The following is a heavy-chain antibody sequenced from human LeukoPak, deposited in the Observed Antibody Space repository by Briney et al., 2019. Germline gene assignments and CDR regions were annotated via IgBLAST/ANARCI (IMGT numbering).Heavy chain of an antibody. CDR2: IYNSGTT. CDR3: ARQLYCTGGSCYSHSFDY. J-gene: IGHJ4*02. V-gene: IGHV4-59*08. Sequence: SETLSLTCTVSGGSISSHYWSWIRQPPGKGLEWIGYIYNSGTTNYNPALKSQVTYSLDASKNQFSLKLSPVTAADTAVYYCARQLYCTGGSCYSHSFDYWGLGTLVTVSS. D-gene: IGHD2-15*01. CDR1: GGSISSHY.